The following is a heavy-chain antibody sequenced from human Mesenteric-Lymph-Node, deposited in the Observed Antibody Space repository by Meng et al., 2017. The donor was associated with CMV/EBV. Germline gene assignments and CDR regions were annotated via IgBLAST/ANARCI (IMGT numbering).Heavy chain of an antibody. J-gene: IGHJ5*02. D-gene: IGHD1-1*01. Sequence: ISCKGFGYNFRAFWIGWVRQMPGKGLEWMGIIYPADSDTTYSPSFQGQVSISADTSINTAYLQWSSLKASDTAMYYCARQYAGGYFDPWGQGTLVTVSS. CDR1: GYNFRAFW. V-gene: IGHV5-51*01. CDR2: IYPADSDT. CDR3: ARQYAGGYFDP.